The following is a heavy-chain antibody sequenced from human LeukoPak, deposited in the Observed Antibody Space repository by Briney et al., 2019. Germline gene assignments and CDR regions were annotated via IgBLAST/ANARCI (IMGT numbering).Heavy chain of an antibody. D-gene: IGHD3-10*01. CDR3: AKDRRGPYYFDY. CDR1: GFTFSSYG. CDR2: IRYDGSNK. J-gene: IGHJ4*02. Sequence: PGGSLRLSCAAPGFTFSSYGMHWVRQAPGKGLDWVAFIRYDGSNKYYADSVKGRFTISRDNSKNTLYLQMNSLRAEDTDVYYCAKDRRGPYYFDYWGQGTLVTVSS. V-gene: IGHV3-30*02.